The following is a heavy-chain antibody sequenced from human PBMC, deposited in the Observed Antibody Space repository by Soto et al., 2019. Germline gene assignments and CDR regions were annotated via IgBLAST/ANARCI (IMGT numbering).Heavy chain of an antibody. CDR3: TREHVVTIFRRGQRGSFDN. V-gene: IGHV3-21*01. Sequence: PGGSLRLSCAVSGFPLEKYGMNWVRQAPGKGLEWVSSISFSGDYIYYADSVKGRFTISRDDANNSLFLQMSSLRAEDTAVYYCTREHVVTIFRRGQRGSFDNWSQGTLVTVSS. J-gene: IGHJ4*02. CDR1: GFPLEKYG. CDR2: ISFSGDYI. D-gene: IGHD3-9*01.